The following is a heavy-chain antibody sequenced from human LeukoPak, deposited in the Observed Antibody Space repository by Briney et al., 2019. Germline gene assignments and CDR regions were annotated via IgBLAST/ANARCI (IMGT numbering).Heavy chain of an antibody. Sequence: GASVKASCKASGYTFTCYYMHWVRQAPGQGLEWMGIINPSGGSTSYAQKFQGRVTMTRDMSTSTVYMELSSLRSEDTAVYYCAKRMEQWLVQYFQHWGQGTLVTVSS. CDR2: INPSGGST. CDR3: AKRMEQWLVQYFQH. CDR1: GYTFTCYY. D-gene: IGHD6-19*01. V-gene: IGHV1-46*01. J-gene: IGHJ1*01.